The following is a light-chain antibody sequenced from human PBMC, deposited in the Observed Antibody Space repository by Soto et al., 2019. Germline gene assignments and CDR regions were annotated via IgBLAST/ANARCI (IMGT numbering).Light chain of an antibody. Sequence: DIVMTQSPATLSVSPGERATLSCRASQSISNNVAWYQQNPGQAPRLLIYDASTRATGVPARFSGSGSGTEFTLTISSLQSEDFAVYYCQQCTNWPPYTFGQGTKLEIK. J-gene: IGKJ2*01. CDR1: QSISNN. V-gene: IGKV3-15*01. CDR3: QQCTNWPPYT. CDR2: DAS.